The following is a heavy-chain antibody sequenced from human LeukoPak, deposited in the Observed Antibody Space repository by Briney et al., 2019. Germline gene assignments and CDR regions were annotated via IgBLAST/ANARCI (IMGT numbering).Heavy chain of an antibody. CDR1: GYTSVNYD. J-gene: IGHJ4*02. CDR3: ARGVFDWYEEF. D-gene: IGHD2-21*01. V-gene: IGHV1-18*01. CDR2: ISVRTGNI. Sequence: ASVKVSCKASGYTSVNYDISWVRQAPGQGLEWMGWISVRTGNINYAQNLQGRVTMTTDTSTSTAYLEVRSLRSDDTAVYYCARGVFDWYEEFWGQGTLVTVSS.